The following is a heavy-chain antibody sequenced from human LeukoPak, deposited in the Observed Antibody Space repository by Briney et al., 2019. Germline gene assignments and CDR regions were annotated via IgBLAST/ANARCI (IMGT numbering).Heavy chain of an antibody. Sequence: PGGSLRLSCEASGFSFSSHWMDWVRQAPGKGLEWVANIKNDGSEKYFVDSVKGRFTISRDNAKGSLYLQMDSLRDEDTAVYYCAREDDDWGPNTLDVWGQGTVVTVSS. D-gene: IGHD7-27*01. J-gene: IGHJ3*01. CDR3: AREDDDWGPNTLDV. CDR1: GFSFSSHW. CDR2: IKNDGSEK. V-gene: IGHV3-7*01.